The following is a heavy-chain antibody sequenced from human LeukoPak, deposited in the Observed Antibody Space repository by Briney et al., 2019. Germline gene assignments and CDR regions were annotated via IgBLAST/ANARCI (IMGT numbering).Heavy chain of an antibody. CDR3: ARGGDLYSFDY. Sequence: GGSLRLSCAASGFTFSDYYMSWIRQAPGRGLEGVSYISSSGNTIYYADSVKGRFTISRDNAKNSLYLQMNSLRAEDTAVYYCARGGDLYSFDYWGQGTLVTVSS. D-gene: IGHD3-10*01. CDR1: GFTFSDYY. J-gene: IGHJ4*02. CDR2: ISSSGNTI. V-gene: IGHV3-11*01.